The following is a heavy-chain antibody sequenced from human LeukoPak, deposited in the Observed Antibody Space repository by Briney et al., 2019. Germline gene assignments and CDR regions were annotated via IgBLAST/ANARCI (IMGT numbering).Heavy chain of an antibody. CDR3: ARQSSIAARYYYYGMDV. V-gene: IGHV4-59*08. CDR1: GGSISSYY. J-gene: IGHJ6*02. CDR2: IYYSGST. Sequence: SETLSLTCTVSGGSISSYYWSWIRQPPGKGLEWIGYIYYSGSTNYNPYLKSRVTISVDTSKNQFSLKLSSVTAADTAVYYCARQSSIAARYYYYGMDVWGQGTTVTVSS. D-gene: IGHD6-6*01.